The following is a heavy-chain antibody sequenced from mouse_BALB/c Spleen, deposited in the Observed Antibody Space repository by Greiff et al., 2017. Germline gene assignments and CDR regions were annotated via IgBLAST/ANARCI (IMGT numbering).Heavy chain of an antibody. J-gene: IGHJ1*01. CDR3: ARSGGNYDFEV. CDR1: GFTFSSFG. CDR2: ISSGSSTI. Sequence: EVKLVESGGGLVQPGGSRKLSCAASGFTFSSFGMHWVRQAPEKGLEWVAYISSGSSTIYYADTVKGRFTISRDNPKNTLFLQMTSLRSEDTAMYYCARSGGNYDFEVWGAGTTVTVSS. D-gene: IGHD2-1*01. V-gene: IGHV5-17*02.